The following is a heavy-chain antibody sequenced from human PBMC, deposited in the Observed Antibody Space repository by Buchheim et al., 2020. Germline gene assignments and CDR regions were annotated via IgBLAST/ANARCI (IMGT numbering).Heavy chain of an antibody. CDR1: GGSISSSSYY. Sequence: QLQLQESGPGLVKPSETLSLTCTVSGGSISSSSYYWGWIRQPPGKGLEWIGSIYYSGSTYYNPSLKSRVTISVDTSQNQFSLKLSSVTAADTAVYYCARLTSGSYYGHFDYWGQGTL. CDR2: IYYSGST. CDR3: ARLTSGSYYGHFDY. V-gene: IGHV4-39*01. D-gene: IGHD1-26*01. J-gene: IGHJ4*02.